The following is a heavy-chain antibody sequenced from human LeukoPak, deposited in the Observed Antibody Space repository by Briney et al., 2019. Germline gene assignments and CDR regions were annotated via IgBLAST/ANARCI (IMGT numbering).Heavy chain of an antibody. CDR3: ARGLVWRFLLDSRRDSFDI. J-gene: IGHJ3*02. CDR2: ISHSGTT. CDR1: GGSFSDYQ. D-gene: IGHD3-16*01. Sequence: SETLSLTCAVSGGSFSDYQWNWIRQSPGKGLEWLGEISHSGTTTYNPSLKSRVTISVDTSKNQFSLRLRSVTAADAAVYYCARGLVWRFLLDSRRDSFDIWGQGTTITVSS. V-gene: IGHV4-34*01.